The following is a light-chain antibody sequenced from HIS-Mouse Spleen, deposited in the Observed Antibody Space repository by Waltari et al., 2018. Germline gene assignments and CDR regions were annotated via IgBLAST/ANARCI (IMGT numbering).Light chain of an antibody. J-gene: IGLJ3*02. CDR1: SSYVGSYNL. V-gene: IGLV2-23*01. Sequence: QSALTQPASVSGSPGQSITISCTGTSSYVGSYNLVSWYQQHPGKAPKLMIYEGIKRRSGVSIRFSGSKSGNTASLTISGLQAEDEADYYCCSYAGSSTWVFGGGTKLTVL. CDR3: CSYAGSSTWV. CDR2: EGI.